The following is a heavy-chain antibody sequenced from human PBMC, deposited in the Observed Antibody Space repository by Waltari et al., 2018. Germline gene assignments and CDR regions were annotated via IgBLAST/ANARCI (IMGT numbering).Heavy chain of an antibody. J-gene: IGHJ4*02. CDR1: GFTFFVHE. CDR2: IGSSDTTT. D-gene: IGHD3-10*01. Sequence: EAQLVESGGGLVQSGGSLRLSCVASGFTFFVHEMNWVRQAPGRGLERLSAIGSSDTTTSYADSVKGRFTISRDNAKNSVFLQMDSLRAADTAVYFCARGGLNNYYNSFDNWGEGTLVTVSS. V-gene: IGHV3-48*03. CDR3: ARGGLNNYYNSFDN.